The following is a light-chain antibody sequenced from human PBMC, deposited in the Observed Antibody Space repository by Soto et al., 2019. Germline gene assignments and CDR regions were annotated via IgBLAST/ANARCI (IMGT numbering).Light chain of an antibody. J-gene: IGKJ2*01. CDR3: QQYYYRPPYT. Sequence: EIVMTQSPATLAASPGERVTLSCRASQTVSTNLAWYQQKRGQAPRLLIYGASTRATDFPARFSGSGSGTEFTLTISSLQSEDFGVYYCQQYYYRPPYTSGQGTKLEIK. CDR2: GAS. V-gene: IGKV3-15*01. CDR1: QTVSTN.